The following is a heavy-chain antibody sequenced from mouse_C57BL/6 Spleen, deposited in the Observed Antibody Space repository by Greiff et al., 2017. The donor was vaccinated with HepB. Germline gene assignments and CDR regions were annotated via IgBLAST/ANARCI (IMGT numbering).Heavy chain of an antibody. CDR1: GFTFSDYG. D-gene: IGHD4-1*01. J-gene: IGHJ2*01. Sequence: EVKLMESGGGLVKPGGSLKLSCAASGFTFSDYGMHWVRQAPEKGLEWVAYISSGSSTIYYADTVKGRFTISRDNAKNTLFLQMTSLRSEDTAMYYCARPVLTGGLDYWGQGTTLTVSS. CDR3: ARPVLTGGLDY. V-gene: IGHV5-17*01. CDR2: ISSGSSTI.